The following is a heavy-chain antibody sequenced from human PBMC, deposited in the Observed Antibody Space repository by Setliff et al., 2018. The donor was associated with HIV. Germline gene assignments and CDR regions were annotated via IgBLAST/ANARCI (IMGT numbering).Heavy chain of an antibody. D-gene: IGHD3-10*01. V-gene: IGHV1-18*01. J-gene: IGHJ6*02. CDR2: ISGYNVDT. CDR3: ARDNVRGPTNAMDV. Sequence: ASVKVSCKASGYRFSTFGISWVRQAPGQGLEWMGWISGYNVDTDYAQKFQGRVSMTTDISTNTAYMELRSLRSDDTAVYYCARDNVRGPTNAMDVWGQGTTVTVSS. CDR1: GYRFSTFG.